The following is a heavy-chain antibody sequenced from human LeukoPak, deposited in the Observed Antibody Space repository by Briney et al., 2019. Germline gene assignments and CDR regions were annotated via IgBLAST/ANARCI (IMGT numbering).Heavy chain of an antibody. D-gene: IGHD1-1*01. Sequence: GTSLRLSCAASGFTFNTYGMHWVRQAPGKGLEWVALIWYDGTNKYYADSVKGRFTISRDNSKNTLYLQMNSLGTEDAAVYYCARDLRTGVGLTNPFDYWGQGTLVTVSS. V-gene: IGHV3-33*01. CDR2: IWYDGTNK. CDR1: GFTFNTYG. CDR3: ARDLRTGVGLTNPFDY. J-gene: IGHJ4*02.